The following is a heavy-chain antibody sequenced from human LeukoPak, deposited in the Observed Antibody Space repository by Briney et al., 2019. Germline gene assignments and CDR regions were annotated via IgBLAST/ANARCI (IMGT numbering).Heavy chain of an antibody. D-gene: IGHD6-19*01. CDR2: IGGSGATI. J-gene: IGHJ4*02. CDR3: AKGGISVTSRLDY. V-gene: IGHV3-23*01. CDR1: GFTFSNYA. Sequence: LPGGSLRLSCAASGFTFSNYAMSWVRQAPGKGLEWVSTIGGSGATIYYTDSVKGRFTISRDNSKNTLSPQMNSLRAEDTAVYYCAKGGISVTSRLDYWGQGTLVTVSS.